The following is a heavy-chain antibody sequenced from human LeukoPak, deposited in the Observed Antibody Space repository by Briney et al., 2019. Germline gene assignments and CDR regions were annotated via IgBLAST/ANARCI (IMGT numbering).Heavy chain of an antibody. CDR2: INAGNGNT. D-gene: IGHD3-9*01. CDR3: AREGSAILTGYPPPFDY. V-gene: IGHV1-3*03. J-gene: IGHJ4*02. Sequence: ASVKVSCKASGYTFTSYAMHWVRQAPGQRLERMGWINAGNGNTKYSQEFQGRVTITRDTSASTAYMELSSLRSEDMAVYYCAREGSAILTGYPPPFDYWGQGTLVTVSS. CDR1: GYTFTSYA.